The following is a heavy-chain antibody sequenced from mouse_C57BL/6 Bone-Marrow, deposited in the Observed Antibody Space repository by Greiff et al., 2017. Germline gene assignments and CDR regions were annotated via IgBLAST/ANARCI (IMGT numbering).Heavy chain of an antibody. Sequence: EVKVVESGGDLVKPGGSLKLSCAASGFTFSSYGMSWVRQTPDKRLEWVATLSSGGSYTYYPDSVKGRFTISRDNAKNTLYLQMSSLKSEDTAMYYCAREDYYGSMFAYWGQGTLVTVSA. J-gene: IGHJ3*01. CDR1: GFTFSSYG. V-gene: IGHV5-6*01. CDR3: AREDYYGSMFAY. CDR2: LSSGGSYT. D-gene: IGHD1-1*01.